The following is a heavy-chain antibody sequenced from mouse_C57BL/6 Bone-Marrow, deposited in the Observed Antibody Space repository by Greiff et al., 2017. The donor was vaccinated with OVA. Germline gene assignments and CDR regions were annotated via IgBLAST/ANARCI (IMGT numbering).Heavy chain of an antibody. V-gene: IGHV3-6*01. CDR3: ARVLLRFYFDY. D-gene: IGHD1-1*01. CDR1: GYSITSGYY. CDR2: ISYDGSN. J-gene: IGHJ2*01. Sequence: EVQVVESGPGLVKPSQSLSLTCSVTGYSITSGYYWNWIRQFPGNKLEWMGYISYDGSNNYNPSLKNRISITRDTSKNQFFLKLNSVTTEDTATYYCARVLLRFYFDYWGQGTTLTVSS.